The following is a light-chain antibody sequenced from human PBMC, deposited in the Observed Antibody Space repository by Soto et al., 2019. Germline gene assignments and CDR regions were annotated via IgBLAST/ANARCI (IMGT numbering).Light chain of an antibody. CDR2: DNN. CDR1: SSNIGNNY. Sequence: QSVLTQPPSVSAAPGQKVTISCFGSSSNIGNNYVSWYQQLPGTAPKLLIYDNNKRPSGIPDRFSGSKSGTSGTLDITGLQTGDEAVYYCATWDGSLPAEVFGGGTKVTVL. V-gene: IGLV1-51*01. J-gene: IGLJ2*01. CDR3: ATWDGSLPAEV.